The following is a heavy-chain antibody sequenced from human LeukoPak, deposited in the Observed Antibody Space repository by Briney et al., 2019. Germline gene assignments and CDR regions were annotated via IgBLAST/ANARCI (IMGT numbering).Heavy chain of an antibody. CDR3: AREVYYDILTGYYVFDY. CDR1: GGSFSGYY. Sequence: PSETLSLTCAVYGGSFSGYYWSWIRQPPGKGLEWIGRIYTSGSTNYNPSLKSRVTISVDTSKNQFSLKLSSVTAADTAVYYCAREVYYDILTGYYVFDYWGQGTLVTVSS. CDR2: IYTSGST. V-gene: IGHV4-59*10. J-gene: IGHJ4*02. D-gene: IGHD3-9*01.